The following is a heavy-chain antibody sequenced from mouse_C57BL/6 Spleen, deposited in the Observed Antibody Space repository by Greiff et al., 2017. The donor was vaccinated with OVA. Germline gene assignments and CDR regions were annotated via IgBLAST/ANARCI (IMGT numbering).Heavy chain of an antibody. V-gene: IGHV1-15*01. D-gene: IGHD2-4*01. CDR3: TREGVYYEAWFAY. CDR2: IDPETGGT. J-gene: IGHJ3*01. Sequence: VKLQESGAELVRPGASVTLSCKASGYTFTDYEMHWVKQTPVHGLEWIGAIDPETGGTACNQKFKGKAILTADKSSSTAYMELRSLTSEDSAVYYCTREGVYYEAWFAYWGQGTLVTVSA. CDR1: GYTFTDYE.